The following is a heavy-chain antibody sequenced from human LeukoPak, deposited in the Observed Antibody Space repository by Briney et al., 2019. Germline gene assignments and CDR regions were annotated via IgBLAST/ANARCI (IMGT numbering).Heavy chain of an antibody. V-gene: IGHV4-59*01. CDR2: IYYSGST. J-gene: IGHJ4*02. CDR1: GGSINSDY. Sequence: PSETLSLTCTVSGGSINSDYWSWIRQPPGKGLEWIGYIYYSGSTNYNPSLKSRVTISVDTSKNQFSLKLSSVTAADTAVCYCARENGWLHSYFDYWGQGTLVTVSS. D-gene: IGHD5-12*01. CDR3: ARENGWLHSYFDY.